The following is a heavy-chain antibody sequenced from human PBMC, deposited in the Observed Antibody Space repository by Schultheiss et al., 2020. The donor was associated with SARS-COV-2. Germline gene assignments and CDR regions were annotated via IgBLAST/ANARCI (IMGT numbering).Heavy chain of an antibody. V-gene: IGHV4-34*01. D-gene: IGHD2-21*02. CDR1: GGSISSYY. J-gene: IGHJ4*02. Sequence: SETLSLTCTVSGGSISSYYWSWIRQPAGKGLEWIGEINHSGSTNYNPSLKSRVTISVDTSKNQFSLKLSSVTAADTAVYYCARKYCGGDCYPFDYWGQGTLVTVSS. CDR3: ARKYCGGDCYPFDY. CDR2: INHSGST.